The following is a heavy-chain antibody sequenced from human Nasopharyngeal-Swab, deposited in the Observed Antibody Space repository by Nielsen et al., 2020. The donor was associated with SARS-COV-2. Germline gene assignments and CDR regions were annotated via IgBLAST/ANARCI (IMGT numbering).Heavy chain of an antibody. CDR3: ARDLEGIFDH. D-gene: IGHD6-13*01. Sequence: WVSDSPGKGLEWVSSTSSRSGDISYTDSVKGRFSISRDNAKNSLYLQMNSLRVEDTAVYYCARDLEGIFDHWGQGALVTVSS. CDR2: TSSRSGDI. J-gene: IGHJ4*02. V-gene: IGHV3-21*01.